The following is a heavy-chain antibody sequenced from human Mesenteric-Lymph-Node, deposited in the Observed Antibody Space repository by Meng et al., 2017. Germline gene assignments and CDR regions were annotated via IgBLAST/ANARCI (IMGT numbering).Heavy chain of an antibody. J-gene: IGHJ4*02. CDR3: AGGSSIAARAFDY. CDR2: INHSGST. CDR1: GGSFSGYY. V-gene: IGHV4-34*01. D-gene: IGHD6-6*01. Sequence: SETLSLTCAVYGGSFSGYYWSWIRQPPGKGLEWIGEINHSGSTNYNPSLKSRVTISVDTSKNQFSLKLSSVTAADTAVYYCAGGSSIAARAFDYWGQGTLVTVSS.